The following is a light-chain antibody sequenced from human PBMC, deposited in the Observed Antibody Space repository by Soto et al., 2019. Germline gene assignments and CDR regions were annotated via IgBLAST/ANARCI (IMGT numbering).Light chain of an antibody. CDR3: QQYNNWPQT. CDR1: QSIANY. J-gene: IGKJ1*01. V-gene: IGKV1-5*03. Sequence: IQMTQSPYSLSASVGDRVTITCRASQSIANYLNWYQQKPGKAPKLLIYKASSLESGVPSRFSGSGSGTEFTLTISSLQSEDFAEYHCQQYNNWPQTFGQGTKVDIK. CDR2: KAS.